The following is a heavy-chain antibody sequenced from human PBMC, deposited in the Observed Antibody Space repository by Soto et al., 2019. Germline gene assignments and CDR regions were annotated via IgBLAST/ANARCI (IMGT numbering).Heavy chain of an antibody. J-gene: IGHJ4*02. Sequence: QVQLVQSGAEVKKPGSSVKVSCKASGGTFSSYTISWVRQAPGQGLEWMGRIIPILGIANYAQKFQGRVTITADKSTSTAYMELSSLRSEDTAVYYCARGPYWNYGGFYFDYWGQGTLVTVSS. V-gene: IGHV1-69*02. CDR1: GGTFSSYT. CDR2: IIPILGIA. CDR3: ARGPYWNYGGFYFDY. D-gene: IGHD1-7*01.